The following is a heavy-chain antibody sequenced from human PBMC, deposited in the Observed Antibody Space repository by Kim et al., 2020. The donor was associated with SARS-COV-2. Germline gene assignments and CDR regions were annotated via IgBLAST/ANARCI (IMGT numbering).Heavy chain of an antibody. CDR3: ARGCFRDCFDV. CDR1: RFTFNNYW. CDR2: ISVDGSIT. J-gene: IGHJ6*02. Sequence: GGSLRLSCAVSRFTFNNYWINWVRHAPGMGLVWVSRISVDGSITNYADSVKGRFTMSRDNAESTLYLQMNSLRAEDTAVYYCARGCFRDCFDVWGQGTTVTVSS. V-gene: IGHV3-74*01. D-gene: IGHD2-21*02.